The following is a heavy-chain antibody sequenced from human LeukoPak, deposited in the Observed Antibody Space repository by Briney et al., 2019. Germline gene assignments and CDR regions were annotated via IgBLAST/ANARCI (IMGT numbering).Heavy chain of an antibody. Sequence: GGALRDSCAASGFSFSDYAMRWGPQAPGKGLGWGSTLIGSSVNTYYADSFKGRCTISSDNSNKTRYLQMKSLRADDPAVFHRARLVGEHYYDYWRWFDPWGQGTLVTVSS. CDR2: LIGSSVNT. V-gene: IGHV3-23*01. CDR1: GFSFSDYA. D-gene: IGHD4-17*01. CDR3: ARLVGEHYYDYWRWFDP. J-gene: IGHJ5*02.